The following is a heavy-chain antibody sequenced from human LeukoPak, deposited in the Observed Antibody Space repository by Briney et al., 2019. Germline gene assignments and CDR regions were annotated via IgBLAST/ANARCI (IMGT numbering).Heavy chain of an antibody. CDR2: IRGSGTYT. J-gene: IGHJ4*02. Sequence: GGSLRHSCAASGFTFCDYYMSWTRQAPGKGLEWVSYIRGSGTYTNYADSVKGRFTISRDNAKNSLYLQMNSLRAEDTAVYYCSRHRVDSRSYYADFDCWGQVTLVTVSS. CDR3: SRHRVDSRSYYADFDC. D-gene: IGHD3-22*01. CDR1: GFTFCDYY. V-gene: IGHV3-11*03.